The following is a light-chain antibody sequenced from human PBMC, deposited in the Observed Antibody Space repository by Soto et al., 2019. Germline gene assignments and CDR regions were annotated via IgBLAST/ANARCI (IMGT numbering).Light chain of an antibody. CDR3: QQYGSSPGT. V-gene: IGKV3-20*01. J-gene: IGKJ1*01. Sequence: EIVLTQSPGTLSLSPGERATLSCSASQSISSSYFAWYQQKPGQAPRLLIYDASNRVTGIPARFRGSGSGTDFTLTISRLEPEDFAVYYCQQYGSSPGTFGQGTKVDIK. CDR1: QSISSSY. CDR2: DAS.